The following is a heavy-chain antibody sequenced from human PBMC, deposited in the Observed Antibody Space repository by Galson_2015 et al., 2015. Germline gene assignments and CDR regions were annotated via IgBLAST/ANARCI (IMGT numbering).Heavy chain of an antibody. CDR2: IYPGESEI. CDR1: GYRFTTFW. J-gene: IGHJ4*02. Sequence: QSGAEVKKPGEPLKISCKSSGYRFTTFWIGWVRQMPGKGLEWMGVIYPGESEIRYSPSVQGQVTISAGKSISTAYLQWTSLKASDTAIYYCATSGGVGPTAYWGQGTLVTVSS. D-gene: IGHD1-26*01. CDR3: ATSGGVGPTAY. V-gene: IGHV5-51*01.